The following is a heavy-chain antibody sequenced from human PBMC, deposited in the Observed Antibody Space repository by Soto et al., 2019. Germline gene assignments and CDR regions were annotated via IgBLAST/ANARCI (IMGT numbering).Heavy chain of an antibody. V-gene: IGHV6-1*01. CDR3: ARSTGSTGDLTWFDP. J-gene: IGHJ5*02. CDR1: GDSVSSNSAA. Sequence: QVQLQQSGPGLVKPSQTLSLTCAISGDSVSSNSAAWNWIRQSPSRGLEWLGRTYYRSKWYNDYGVPVISRITLNPDTPKNRFSLQLNSVTPEDTAVYYCARSTGSTGDLTWFDPWGQGTLVTVSS. CDR2: TYYRSKWYN. D-gene: IGHD7-27*01.